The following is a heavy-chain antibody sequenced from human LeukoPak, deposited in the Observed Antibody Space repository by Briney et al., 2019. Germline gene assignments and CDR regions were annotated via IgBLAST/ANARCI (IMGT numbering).Heavy chain of an antibody. V-gene: IGHV3-74*01. Sequence: GGSLRLSCAASGFTFSSYWMHWVRQVPGEGLVWVSRIDPDASASTYADSVKGRFTISRDNAKNTLWLQMNSLRADDTAVYYCAGVRAGGNRAFDVWARGQWSPSLQ. CDR1: GFTFSSYW. J-gene: IGHJ3*01. CDR3: AGVRAGGNRAFDV. D-gene: IGHD4-23*01. CDR2: IDPDASAS.